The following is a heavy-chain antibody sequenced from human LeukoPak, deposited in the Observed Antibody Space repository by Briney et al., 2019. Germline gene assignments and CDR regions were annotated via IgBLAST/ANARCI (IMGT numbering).Heavy chain of an antibody. V-gene: IGHV1-18*01. Sequence: SSVTVSCKASGYSFTNYGISWVRQDPGPGLEWMGWISGYNSNGDFAQRLEDRVTMTTHTSTSTGYMELRSLRSEETAVYYCARAPSGFDFFDYWGQGTLVTVSS. CDR3: ARAPSGFDFFDY. CDR1: GYSFTNYG. J-gene: IGHJ4*02. CDR2: ISGYNSNG. D-gene: IGHD5-12*01.